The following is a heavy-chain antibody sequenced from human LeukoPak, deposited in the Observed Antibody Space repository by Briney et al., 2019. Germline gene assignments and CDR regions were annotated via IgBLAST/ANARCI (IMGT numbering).Heavy chain of an antibody. CDR2: ISSSSSTI. J-gene: IGHJ4*02. CDR1: GFTFSSYS. CDR3: AKGKGVRGVSALHDY. D-gene: IGHD3-10*01. Sequence: PGGSLRLSCAASGFTFSSYSMNWVRQAPGKGLEWVSYISSSSSTIYYADSVKGRFTISRDNAKNSLYLQMNSLRAEDTAVYYCAKGKGVRGVSALHDYWGQGTLVTVSS. V-gene: IGHV3-48*01.